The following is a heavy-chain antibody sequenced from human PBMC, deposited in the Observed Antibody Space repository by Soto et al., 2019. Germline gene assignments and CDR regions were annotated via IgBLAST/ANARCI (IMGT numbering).Heavy chain of an antibody. CDR3: ARGSAELLWFGELLGLWFDP. V-gene: IGHV3-21*01. D-gene: IGHD3-10*01. Sequence: GGSLRLSCAASGFTFSSYSMNWVRQAPGKGLEWVSSISSSSSYIYYADSVKGRFTISRDNAKNSLYLQMNSLRAEDTAVYYCARGSAELLWFGELLGLWFDPWGQGTLVTVSS. J-gene: IGHJ5*02. CDR2: ISSSSSYI. CDR1: GFTFSSYS.